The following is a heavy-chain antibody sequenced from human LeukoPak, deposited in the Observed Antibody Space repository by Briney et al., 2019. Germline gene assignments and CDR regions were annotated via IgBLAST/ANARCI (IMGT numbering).Heavy chain of an antibody. CDR1: GGSFSGYY. CDR3: AGSIAAAGPFDY. D-gene: IGHD6-13*01. Sequence: SETLSLTCAVYGGSFSGYYWSWIRQPPGKGLEWIGEINHSGSTNYNPSLKSRVTISVDTSKNQFSLKLSSVTAADTAVYYCAGSIAAAGPFDYWGQGTLVTVSS. CDR2: INHSGST. J-gene: IGHJ4*02. V-gene: IGHV4-34*01.